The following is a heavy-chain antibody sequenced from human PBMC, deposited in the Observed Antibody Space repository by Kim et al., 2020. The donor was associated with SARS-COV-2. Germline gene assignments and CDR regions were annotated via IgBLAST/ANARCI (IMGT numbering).Heavy chain of an antibody. V-gene: IGHV4-59*08. CDR3: ARHFPSAPRRFSHDSGNFGPYFDY. D-gene: IGHD3-22*01. CDR1: HGSIRGYS. Sequence: SETLSLTCNVSHGSIRGYSWSWIRQPPGKGLEWIGYIYYSGYSSYRPSLGSRVTISLDTSKNQVSLKLTSVSAADTAVYFCARHFPSAPRRFSHDSGNFGPYFDYWGQGALVTVSS. CDR2: IYYSGYS. J-gene: IGHJ4*02.